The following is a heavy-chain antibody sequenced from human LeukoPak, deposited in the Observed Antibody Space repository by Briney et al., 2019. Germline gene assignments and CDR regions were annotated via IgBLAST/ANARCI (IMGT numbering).Heavy chain of an antibody. CDR1: GGSFSGYY. Sequence: PSETLSLTCAVYGGSFSGYYWSWIRQPPGKGLEWIGEINHSGSTNYNPSLKSRVTISVDTSKNQFSLKLSSVTAADTAVYYCARGSRLSSGPNAEFQTYYDFDYRGQGTLVTVSS. CDR2: INHSGST. D-gene: IGHD1-26*01. V-gene: IGHV4-34*01. J-gene: IGHJ4*02. CDR3: ARGSRLSSGPNAEFQTYYDFDY.